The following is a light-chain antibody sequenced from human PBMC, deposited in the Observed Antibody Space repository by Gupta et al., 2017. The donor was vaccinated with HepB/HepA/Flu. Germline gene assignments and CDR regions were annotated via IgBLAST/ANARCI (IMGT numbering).Light chain of an antibody. V-gene: IGLV3-1*01. Sequence: SYELTQPPSVSVSPGQTASITCSGDRLGDKYACWYEQKPGQSPVLVIYRDSKRPSGIPERFSGSKSGNTATLTISGTQAMDEADYYCQAWDSTTGVFGGGTKLTVL. CDR2: RDS. CDR3: QAWDSTTGV. CDR1: RLGDKY. J-gene: IGLJ2*01.